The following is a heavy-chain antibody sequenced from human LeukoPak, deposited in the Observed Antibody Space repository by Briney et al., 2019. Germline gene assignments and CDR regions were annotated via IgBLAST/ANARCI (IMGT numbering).Heavy chain of an antibody. CDR1: GFTFTSYS. V-gene: IGHV3-48*01. CDR2: ISGLSGSI. J-gene: IGHJ4*02. D-gene: IGHD5-18*01. CDR3: VRDKAYSFDY. Sequence: PGGSLRLSCVASGFTFTSYSMNWVRQAPGKGLEWISYISGLSGSIYYADSVKGRFTISGDNAKNSLYLQMNSLRVEDTAVYYCVRDKAYSFDYWSQGTLVTVSS.